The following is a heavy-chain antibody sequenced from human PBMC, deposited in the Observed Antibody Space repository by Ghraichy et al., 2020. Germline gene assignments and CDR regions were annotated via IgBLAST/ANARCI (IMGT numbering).Heavy chain of an antibody. V-gene: IGHV4-39*01. Sequence: SETLSLTCTVSGGSISSSSYYWGWIRQPPGKGLEWIGSIYYSGSTYYNPSLKSRVTISVDTSKNQFSLKLSSVTAADTAVYYCARQQRSTDAFDIWGQGTMVTVSS. CDR1: GGSISSSSYY. CDR2: IYYSGST. CDR3: ARQQRSTDAFDI. J-gene: IGHJ3*02.